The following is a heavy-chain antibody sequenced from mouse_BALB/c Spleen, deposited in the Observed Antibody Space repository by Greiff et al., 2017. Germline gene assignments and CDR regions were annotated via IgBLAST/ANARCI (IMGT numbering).Heavy chain of an antibody. CDR1: GFNIKDYY. CDR2: IDPENGNT. D-gene: IGHD2-4*01. CDR3: AREGYDYDVGAY. Sequence: VQLKQSGAELVRPGALVKLSCKASGFNIKDYYMHWVKQRPEQGLEWIGWIDPENGNTIYDPKFQGKASITADTSSNTAYLQLSSLTSEDTAVYYCAREGYDYDVGAYWGQGTLVTVSA. J-gene: IGHJ3*01. V-gene: IGHV14-1*02.